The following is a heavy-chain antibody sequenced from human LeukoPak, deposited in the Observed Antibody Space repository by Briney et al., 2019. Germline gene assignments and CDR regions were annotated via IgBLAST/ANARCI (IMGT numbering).Heavy chain of an antibody. CDR2: IYPGDSDA. J-gene: IGHJ5*02. CDR3: ARRNYYGSETLGLKEFAP. V-gene: IGHV5-51*01. CDR1: GYIFTNYW. Sequence: GESLKISCKGSGYIFTNYWIGWVRQMPGKGLEWMGIIYPGDSDARYSPSFQGQVTISADKSISTAYLQWSSLKASDTAMYYCARRNYYGSETLGLKEFAPRGQGPLATVSS. D-gene: IGHD3-10*01.